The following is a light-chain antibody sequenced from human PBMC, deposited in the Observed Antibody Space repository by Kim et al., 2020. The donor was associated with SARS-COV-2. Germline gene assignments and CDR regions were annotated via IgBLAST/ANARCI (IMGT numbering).Light chain of an antibody. Sequence: ELTQPPSASGTPGQRVIISCSGTSSNIGRNTVNWYQQFPGRAPKLFIDSDNRRPSGVPDRVSASKSATSASLAISGLQSEDEADYYCATWDDSLDAWLFGGGTQLTVL. CDR1: SSNIGRNT. V-gene: IGLV1-44*01. J-gene: IGLJ3*02. CDR3: ATWDDSLDAWL. CDR2: SDN.